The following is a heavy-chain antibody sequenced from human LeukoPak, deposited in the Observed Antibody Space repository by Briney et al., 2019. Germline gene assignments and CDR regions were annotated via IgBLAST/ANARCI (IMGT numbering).Heavy chain of an antibody. Sequence: ASVKVSCKASGYTFTSYGISWVRQAPGQGLEWMGWISAYNGNTNYAQKLQGRVTMTTDTSTSTAYMELSSLRSEDTAVYYCATGTSPEYYDYVWGSYRLLYFQHWGQGTLVSVSS. D-gene: IGHD3-16*02. J-gene: IGHJ1*01. V-gene: IGHV1-18*01. CDR2: ISAYNGNT. CDR3: ATGTSPEYYDYVWGSYRLLYFQH. CDR1: GYTFTSYG.